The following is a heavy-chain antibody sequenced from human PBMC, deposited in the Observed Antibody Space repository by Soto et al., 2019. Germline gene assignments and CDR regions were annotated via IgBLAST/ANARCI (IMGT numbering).Heavy chain of an antibody. CDR1: GFTFNNSG. CDR2: LSFDGSEN. J-gene: IGHJ6*02. CDR3: VKDRVPGAYGHYYGMDV. Sequence: QVQLVESGGGVVQPGRSLRLSCGASGFTFNNSGMNWVRQAPGKGLEWVAVLSFDGSENYYADSVKGRFTISRDNSKNTLYLQMNSLRIEDAAVYHCVKDRVPGAYGHYYGMDVWGQGTTVTVSS. D-gene: IGHD4-17*01. V-gene: IGHV3-30*18.